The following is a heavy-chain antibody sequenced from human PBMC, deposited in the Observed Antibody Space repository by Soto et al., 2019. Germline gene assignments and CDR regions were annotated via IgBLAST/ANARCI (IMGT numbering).Heavy chain of an antibody. D-gene: IGHD3-3*01. J-gene: IGHJ6*02. CDR3: ARDGYYDFWSGYRVDGMDV. V-gene: IGHV3-53*01. CDR2: IYSGGST. CDR1: GFTVSSNY. Sequence: EVQLVESGGGLIQPGGSLRLSCAASGFTVSSNYMSWVRQAPGKGLEWVSVIYSGGSTYYADSVKGRFTISRDNSKNTLYLQMNSLRAEDTAVYYCARDGYYDFWSGYRVDGMDVWGQGTTVTISS.